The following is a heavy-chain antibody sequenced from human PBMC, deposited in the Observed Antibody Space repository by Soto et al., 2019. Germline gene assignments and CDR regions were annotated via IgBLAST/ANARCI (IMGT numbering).Heavy chain of an antibody. CDR2: ISAYNGNT. V-gene: IGHV1-18*01. Sequence: QVQLVQSGAEVKKPGASVKVSCKASGYTFTSYGISWVRQAPGQGLEWMGWISAYNGNTNYAQKLQGRVTMTRDTSTSTAYMEPRSLRADDTAVYACARDRGSYAIDYWGQGTRFTVSS. D-gene: IGHD1-26*01. J-gene: IGHJ4*02. CDR3: ARDRGSYAIDY. CDR1: GYTFTSYG.